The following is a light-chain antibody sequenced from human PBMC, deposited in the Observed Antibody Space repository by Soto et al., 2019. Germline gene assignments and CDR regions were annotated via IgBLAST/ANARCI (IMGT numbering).Light chain of an antibody. CDR3: QKYNGAFS. V-gene: IGKV1-27*01. J-gene: IGKJ3*01. Sequence: DIQMTQSPPSLSASVGDRVTITCRASQGISYYLAWYQQKPGKGPKLLTYDATILQSGVPSRFSGSGSGTDFTLTISSLQPEDVATYYCQKYNGAFSFGPGTKVDIK. CDR2: DAT. CDR1: QGISYY.